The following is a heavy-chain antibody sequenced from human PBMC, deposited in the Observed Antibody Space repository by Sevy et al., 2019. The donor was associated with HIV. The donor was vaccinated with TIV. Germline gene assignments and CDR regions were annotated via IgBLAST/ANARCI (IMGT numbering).Heavy chain of an antibody. CDR2: ISGSGGST. V-gene: IGHV3-23*01. J-gene: IGHJ4*02. CDR1: GFTFSSYA. D-gene: IGHD5-18*01. Sequence: GSLRLSCAASGFTFSSYAMSWVRQAPGKGLEWVSAISGSGGSTYYADSVKGRFTISRVNSKNTLYLQMNSLRAEDTAVYYCAKEGGRGYSYGLSPQYFDYWGQGTLVTVSS. CDR3: AKEGGRGYSYGLSPQYFDY.